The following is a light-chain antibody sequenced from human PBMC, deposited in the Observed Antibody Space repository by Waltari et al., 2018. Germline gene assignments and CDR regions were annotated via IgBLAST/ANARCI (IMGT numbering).Light chain of an antibody. CDR3: QQYNNWPPLT. V-gene: IGKV3-15*01. CDR2: GAS. Sequence: EIVMPQSPATLSVSPGARATLSCRASQSVSSNLAWYQQKPGQAPRLLIDGASTRATGIPARFSGSGSGTEFTLTISSLQSEDFAVYYCQQYNNWPPLTFGGGTKVEIK. CDR1: QSVSSN. J-gene: IGKJ4*01.